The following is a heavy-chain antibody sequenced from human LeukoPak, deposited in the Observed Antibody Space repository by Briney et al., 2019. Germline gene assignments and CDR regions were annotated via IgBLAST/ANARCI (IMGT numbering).Heavy chain of an antibody. CDR2: FYYTGST. CDR1: GGSITNSY. V-gene: IGHV4-59*08. CDR3: AKHGSGVNWFDP. J-gene: IGHJ5*02. Sequence: SETLSLTCTVSGGSITNSYWSWSRQPPGKGLEWIGYFYYTGSTDYNPSLESRVTISIDTSKNQFSLRLTSVTAADTAVYYCAKHGSGVNWFDPWGQGTLVTVSS. D-gene: IGHD3-10*01.